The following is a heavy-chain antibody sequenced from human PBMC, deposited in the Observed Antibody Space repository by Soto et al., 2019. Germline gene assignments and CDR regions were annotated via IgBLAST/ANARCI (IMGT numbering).Heavy chain of an antibody. J-gene: IGHJ4*02. Sequence: APVKVSCQASRFTLCKSSVPWVGQAGGQRLEWMGWIVVGGGNTHYAQKFQERLTFTRDMSTSTAYMELSSLRSEDTAVYYCATGARGSEEIDYWGQGTLVTVSS. CDR1: RFTLCKSS. D-gene: IGHD6-25*01. CDR3: ATGARGSEEIDY. CDR2: IVVGGGNT. V-gene: IGHV1-58*01.